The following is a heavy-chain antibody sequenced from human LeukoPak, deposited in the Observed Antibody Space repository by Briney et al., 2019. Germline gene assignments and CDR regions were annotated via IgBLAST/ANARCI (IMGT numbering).Heavy chain of an antibody. Sequence: GGSLRLSCAASGFTFSNYSMNWVRQAPGKGLQWVSSISSSSSYIYYADSVQGRFTISRDNAKNSLYLQMNSLRAEDTAVYYCARAGFTFSDYFGSFFDYWGQGTLVTVSS. V-gene: IGHV3-21*06. J-gene: IGHJ4*02. CDR1: GFTFSNYS. D-gene: IGHD3-10*01. CDR3: ARAGFTFSDYFGSFFDY. CDR2: ISSSSSYI.